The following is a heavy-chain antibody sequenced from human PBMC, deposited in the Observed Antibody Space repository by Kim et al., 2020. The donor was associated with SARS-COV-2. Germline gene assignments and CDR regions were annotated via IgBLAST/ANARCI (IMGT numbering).Heavy chain of an antibody. CDR2: IYYSGST. V-gene: IGHV4-59*13. CDR1: GGSISSYY. J-gene: IGHJ4*02. Sequence: SETLSLTCTVSGGSISSYYWSWIRQPPGKGLEWIGYIYYSGSTNYNPSLKSRVTISVDTSKNQFSLKLSSVTAADTAVYYCARSIDEVIYFDYWGQGTLVTVSS. D-gene: IGHD2-21*01. CDR3: ARSIDEVIYFDY.